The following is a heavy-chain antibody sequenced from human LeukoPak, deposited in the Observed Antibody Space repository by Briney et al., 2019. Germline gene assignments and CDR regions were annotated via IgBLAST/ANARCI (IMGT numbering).Heavy chain of an antibody. CDR3: TIVVVPAAPV. Sequence: GGSLRLSCAASGFTFSGSAMHWVRQASGKGLEWVGRIRSKANSYATAYAASVKGRFTISRDDSKNTAYLQMNSLKTEDTAVYYCTIVVVPAAPVWSKGTTVTISS. V-gene: IGHV3-73*01. D-gene: IGHD2-2*01. J-gene: IGHJ6*04. CDR1: GFTFSGSA. CDR2: IRSKANSYAT.